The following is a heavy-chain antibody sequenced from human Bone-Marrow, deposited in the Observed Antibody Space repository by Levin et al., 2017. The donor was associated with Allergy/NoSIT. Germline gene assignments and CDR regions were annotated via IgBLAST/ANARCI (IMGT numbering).Heavy chain of an antibody. V-gene: IGHV3-74*01. J-gene: IGHJ3*01. CDR2: INGEGTAT. CDR3: ARDVFYCTGGRCSLNDAFDF. D-gene: IGHD2-15*01. CDR1: GFTFPDYW. Sequence: LSLTCAASGFTFPDYWMHWVRLVPGKGLMWVARINGEGTATGYADSVKGRFTISRDNSKNTLFLQMYSLRAEDTAMYYCARDVFYCTGGRCSLNDAFDFWGRGTLVTVSS.